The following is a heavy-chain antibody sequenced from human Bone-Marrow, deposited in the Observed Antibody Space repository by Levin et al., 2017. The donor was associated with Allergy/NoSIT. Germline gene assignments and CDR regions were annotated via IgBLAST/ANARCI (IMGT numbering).Heavy chain of an antibody. CDR2: ITSSGGST. CDR3: AKDLSGDDADAFDI. V-gene: IGHV3-23*01. CDR1: GFTFRSYA. J-gene: IGHJ3*02. D-gene: IGHD3-10*01. Sequence: AGGSLRLSCAASGFTFRSYAMSWVRQAPAKGLEWVSGITSSGGSTYYADSVKGRLTISRDNSKNTLYLQMNSLRVEDTAVYYCAKDLSGDDADAFDIWGQGTMVTVSS.